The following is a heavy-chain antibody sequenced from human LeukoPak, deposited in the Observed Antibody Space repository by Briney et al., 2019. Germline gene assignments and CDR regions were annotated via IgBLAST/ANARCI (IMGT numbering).Heavy chain of an antibody. CDR3: ARGKTSGSYYGYFQH. CDR1: GYTFTSYD. J-gene: IGHJ1*01. D-gene: IGHD1-26*01. V-gene: IGHV1-8*01. CDR2: MNPNSGKT. Sequence: GASVKVSCKASGYTFTSYDINWVRQATGQGLEWMGWMNPNSGKTGYAQKFQARVTMTRNTSISTAYMELSSLRSEGTAVYYCARGKTSGSYYGYFQHWGQGTLVTVSS.